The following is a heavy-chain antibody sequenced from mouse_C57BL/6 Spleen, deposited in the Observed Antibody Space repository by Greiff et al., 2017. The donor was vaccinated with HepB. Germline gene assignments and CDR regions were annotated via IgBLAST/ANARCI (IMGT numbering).Heavy chain of an antibody. J-gene: IGHJ2*01. V-gene: IGHV1-80*01. CDR2: IYPGDGDT. Sequence: VQLQQSGAELVKPGASVKISCKASGYAFSSYWMNWVKQRPGKGLEWIGQIYPGDGDTNYNGKFKGKATLTADKSSSTAYMQLSSLTSEDSAVYFCARTGANYGGSDYWGQGTTLTVSS. CDR1: GYAFSSYW. CDR3: ARTGANYGGSDY. D-gene: IGHD1-1*01.